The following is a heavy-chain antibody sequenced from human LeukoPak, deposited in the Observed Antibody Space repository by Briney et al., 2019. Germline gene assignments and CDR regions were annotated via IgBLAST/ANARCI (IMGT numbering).Heavy chain of an antibody. D-gene: IGHD6-19*01. Sequence: SETLSLTCTVSGGSISSYYWSWIRQPPGKGLEWTGYIYYSGSTNYNPSLKSRVTISVDTSKNQFSLKLSSVTAADTAVYYCASGSGWFNYFDYWGQGTLVTVSS. CDR2: IYYSGST. CDR3: ASGSGWFNYFDY. V-gene: IGHV4-59*01. J-gene: IGHJ4*02. CDR1: GGSISSYY.